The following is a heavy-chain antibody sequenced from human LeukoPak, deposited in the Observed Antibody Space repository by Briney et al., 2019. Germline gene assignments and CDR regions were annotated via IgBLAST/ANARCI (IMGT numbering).Heavy chain of an antibody. Sequence: GGCLRLSCAASVFSFTRYVMSTVPPAPGRGGEWVSAISKSGDDTYYAVTLKGLFTISRDNSKNTLYLQMNSLGAEDTAVYYCARRAGDYSHPYDYWGQGTLVTVSS. CDR3: ARRAGDYSHPYDY. D-gene: IGHD3-22*01. CDR2: ISKSGDDT. V-gene: IGHV3-23*01. J-gene: IGHJ4*02. CDR1: VFSFTRYV.